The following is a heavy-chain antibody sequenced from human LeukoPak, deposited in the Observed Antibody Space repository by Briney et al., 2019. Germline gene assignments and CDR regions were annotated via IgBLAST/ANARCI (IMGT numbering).Heavy chain of an antibody. Sequence: GGSLRLSCAASGFSFGSYWMIWVRQAPGKGLEWVSHITASGTAMFYADSVKGRFTISRDNAKNSLYLQMNSLRDEDTAVYYCASSGSYRFDYWGQGTLVTVSS. CDR3: ASSGSYRFDY. CDR2: ITASGTAM. CDR1: GFSFGSYW. V-gene: IGHV3-48*02. J-gene: IGHJ4*02. D-gene: IGHD1-26*01.